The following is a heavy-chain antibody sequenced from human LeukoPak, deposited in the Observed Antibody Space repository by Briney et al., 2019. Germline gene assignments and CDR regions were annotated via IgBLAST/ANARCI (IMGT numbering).Heavy chain of an antibody. D-gene: IGHD5-24*01. CDR2: INPSGGTT. Sequence: ASVKVSFKASGYTFTRYYMHWVRQAPGQGLEWMGIINPSGGTTNYAQKFQGRVTMTRDTSTSTVYMELSSLRSEDTAVYYCARGGEGRDGYNFPYFDYWGQGTLVTVSS. J-gene: IGHJ4*02. CDR1: GYTFTRYY. CDR3: ARGGEGRDGYNFPYFDY. V-gene: IGHV1-46*01.